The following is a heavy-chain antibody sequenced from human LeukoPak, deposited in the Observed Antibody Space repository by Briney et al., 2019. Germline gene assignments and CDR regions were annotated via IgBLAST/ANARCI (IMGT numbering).Heavy chain of an antibody. D-gene: IGHD3-16*01. Sequence: PGGSLRLSRAASGFTFSSYEMNWVRQAPGKGLEWVSYISSSGSTIYQADSVKGRFTISRDNANNSLYLQMNSLRAEDTAVYYCARDPTTGPGGAYFYMDVWGKGTTVTVSS. V-gene: IGHV3-48*03. CDR1: GFTFSSYE. J-gene: IGHJ6*03. CDR3: ARDPTTGPGGAYFYMDV. CDR2: ISSSGSTI.